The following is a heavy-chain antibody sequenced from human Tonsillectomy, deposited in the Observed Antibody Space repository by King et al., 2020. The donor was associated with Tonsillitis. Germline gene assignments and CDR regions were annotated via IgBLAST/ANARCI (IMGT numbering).Heavy chain of an antibody. D-gene: IGHD3-22*01. CDR1: GFIFSSYG. CDR2: ISYDGSNK. Sequence: QLVESGGGVVQPGRSRRLSCAASGFIFSSYGMHWVRQAPGKGLEWVAVISYDGSNKYYADSVKGRFTISRDNSKNTLSLQMNSLRAEDTAVYYCAKGYDSSGYYSEYFDLWGRGSLVTVSS. CDR3: AKGYDSSGYYSEYFDL. J-gene: IGHJ2*01. V-gene: IGHV3-30*18.